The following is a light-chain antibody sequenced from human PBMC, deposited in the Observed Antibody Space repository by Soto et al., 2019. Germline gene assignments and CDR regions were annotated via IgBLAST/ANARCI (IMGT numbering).Light chain of an antibody. J-gene: IGLJ3*02. Sequence: QSVLTQPPSVSGAPGLRVTISCTGSGSNIGAGYDVHWYQQLPGTAPKLLIYDNTNRPSGVPDRFSGSKSGTSVSLAITGLQAEDEADYYRQSYDSPLNGGVFGGGTKLTVL. CDR3: QSYDSPLNGGV. V-gene: IGLV1-40*01. CDR2: DNT. CDR1: GSNIGAGYD.